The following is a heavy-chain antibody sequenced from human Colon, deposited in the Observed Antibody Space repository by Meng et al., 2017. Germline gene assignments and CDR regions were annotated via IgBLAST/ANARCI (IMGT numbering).Heavy chain of an antibody. Sequence: QEQLPQSGPGLVSPPQPLSLTCASSGDSVSSKSAAWNWIRQSPSRGLEWLGRTYYRSKYYNDYALSVKSRITINPDTSKNQFSLQLNSVTPEDTAIYYCARDWGDVRGGVDFWGQGTLVTVSS. D-gene: IGHD3-10*02. V-gene: IGHV6-1*01. CDR1: GDSVSSKSAA. J-gene: IGHJ4*02. CDR3: ARDWGDVRGGVDF. CDR2: TYYRSKYYN.